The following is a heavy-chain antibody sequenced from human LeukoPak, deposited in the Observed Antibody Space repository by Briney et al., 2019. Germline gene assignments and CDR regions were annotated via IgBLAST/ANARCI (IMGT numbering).Heavy chain of an antibody. CDR3: ARERAVDYDSFYYYGMDV. J-gene: IGHJ6*02. D-gene: IGHD5-12*01. V-gene: IGHV1-46*01. CDR2: INPSGGST. Sequence: EASVKVSCKASGYTFTSYYMHWVRQAPGQGLEWMGIINPSGGSTSYAQKFQGRVTMTRDTSTSTVYMELSSLRSEDTAAYYCARERAVDYDSFYYYGMDVWGQGTTVTVSS. CDR1: GYTFTSYY.